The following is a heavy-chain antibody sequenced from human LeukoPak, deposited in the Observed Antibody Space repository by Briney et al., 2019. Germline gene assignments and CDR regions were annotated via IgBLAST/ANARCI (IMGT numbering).Heavy chain of an antibody. CDR1: GGTFSSCA. Sequence: SVKVSCKASGGTFSSCAISWVRQAPGQGLEWMGGIIPIFGTANYAQKFQGRVTITADESTSTAYMELSSLRSEDTAVYYCASDIEKTVVSLLQHWGQGTLVTVSS. CDR3: ASDIEKTVVSLLQH. V-gene: IGHV1-69*13. J-gene: IGHJ1*01. CDR2: IIPIFGTA. D-gene: IGHD4-23*01.